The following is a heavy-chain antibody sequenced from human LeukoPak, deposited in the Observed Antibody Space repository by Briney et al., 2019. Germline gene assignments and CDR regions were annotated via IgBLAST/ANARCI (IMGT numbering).Heavy chain of an antibody. CDR3: ARDKGDYDTSGSLFVF. D-gene: IGHD3-22*01. CDR2: IKQDGGEI. V-gene: IGHV3-7*03. Sequence: PGGSLRLSCAASGFTFSRYWMSWVRQVPRKGLEWVANIKQDGGEIYYVDSVKGRFTISRGNAKSSLYLQMNSLRAGDTAVYYCARDKGDYDTSGSLFVFGGQGTLVTVSS. CDR1: GFTFSRYW. J-gene: IGHJ4*02.